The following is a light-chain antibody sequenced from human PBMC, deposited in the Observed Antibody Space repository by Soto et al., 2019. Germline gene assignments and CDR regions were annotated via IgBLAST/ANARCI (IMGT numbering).Light chain of an antibody. CDR3: QQSYSTPIT. V-gene: IGKV1-39*01. Sequence: DIQLTQPPSSLSASVGDRVTITCRASQSISNYLNWYQHRPGKAPNLLIYAASSLLSGVPSRFSGSESGTDFTLTITSLQPEDSATYYCQQSYSTPITFGQGTRLEIK. CDR2: AAS. J-gene: IGKJ5*01. CDR1: QSISNY.